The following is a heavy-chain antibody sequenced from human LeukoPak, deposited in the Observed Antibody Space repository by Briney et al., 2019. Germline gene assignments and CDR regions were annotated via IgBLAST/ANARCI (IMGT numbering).Heavy chain of an antibody. D-gene: IGHD6-6*01. CDR3: ARAYRSRQLPFPTLDYYYYYMDV. J-gene: IGHJ6*03. V-gene: IGHV4-39*01. CDR1: GGSISSSSYY. CDR2: IYYSGST. Sequence: SETLSLTCTVSGGSISSSSYYWGWIRQPPGKGLEWIGSIYYSGSTYYNPSLKSRVTISVDTSKNQFSLQLNSVTPEDTAVYYCARAYRSRQLPFPTLDYYYYYMDVWGKGTTVTVSS.